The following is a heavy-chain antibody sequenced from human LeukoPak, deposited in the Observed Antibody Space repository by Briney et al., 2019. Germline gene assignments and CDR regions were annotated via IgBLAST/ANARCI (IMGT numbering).Heavy chain of an antibody. CDR3: AKDPGSMVTGFDY. V-gene: IGHV3-30*18. D-gene: IGHD5-18*01. Sequence: GGSLRLSCAASGFTFSSYGMHWVRQAPGKGLEWVAVISYDGSNKYYADSVKGRFTISRDNSKNTLYLQMNSLRAEDTAVYYCAKDPGSMVTGFDYWGQGTLVTVSS. CDR2: ISYDGSNK. CDR1: GFTFSSYG. J-gene: IGHJ4*02.